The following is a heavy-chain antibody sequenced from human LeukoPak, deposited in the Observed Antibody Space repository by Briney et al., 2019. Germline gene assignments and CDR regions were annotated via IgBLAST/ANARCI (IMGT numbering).Heavy chain of an antibody. CDR3: ARVRGHYYDSSGYYPFDY. CDR1: GGTFSSYA. D-gene: IGHD3-22*01. Sequence: SVKVSCKASGGTFSSYAISWVRQAPGQGLEWMGRIIPIFGTANYAQKFQGRVTITTDESTSTAYMELSSLRSEDTAVYYCARVRGHYYDSSGYYPFDYWGQGTLVTVSS. J-gene: IGHJ4*02. CDR2: IIPIFGTA. V-gene: IGHV1-69*05.